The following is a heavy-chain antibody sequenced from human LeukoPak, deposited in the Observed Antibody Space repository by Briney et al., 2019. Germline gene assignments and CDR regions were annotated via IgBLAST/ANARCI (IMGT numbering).Heavy chain of an antibody. V-gene: IGHV3-30*02. CDR2: IRYDGSNK. J-gene: IGHJ4*02. D-gene: IGHD3-22*01. CDR1: GFTFSSYG. CDR3: AKAYYDSSGTLDY. Sequence: GGSLRLSCAASGFTFSSYGMHWVRQAPGKGLDWVTFIRYDGSNKYYADSVKGRFTISRDNSKNTLYLQMNSLRAEDTAAYYCAKAYYDSSGTLDYWGQGTLVTVSS.